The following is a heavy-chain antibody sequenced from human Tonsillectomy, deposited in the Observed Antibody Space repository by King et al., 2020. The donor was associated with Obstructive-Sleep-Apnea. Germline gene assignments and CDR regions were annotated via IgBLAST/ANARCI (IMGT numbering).Heavy chain of an antibody. CDR1: GYTFTGYY. V-gene: IGHV1-2*02. Sequence: QLVQSGAEVKKPGASVKVSCKASGYTFTGYYMHWVRQAPGQGLEWMGWINPNSGDTIYAQRFQGRVTMTRDTSISTAYMELSRLRPDDTAVYYCARPKYSGYGSYYGMGVWGQGTTVTVSS. CDR2: INPNSGDT. D-gene: IGHD5-12*01. J-gene: IGHJ6*02. CDR3: ARPKYSGYGSYYGMGV.